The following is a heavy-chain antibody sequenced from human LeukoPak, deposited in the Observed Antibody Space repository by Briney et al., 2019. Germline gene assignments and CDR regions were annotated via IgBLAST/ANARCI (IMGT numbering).Heavy chain of an antibody. CDR3: ARGGGILTGMGY. D-gene: IGHD3-9*01. CDR1: GGSISSGDYY. Sequence: SETLSLTCTVSGGSISSGDYYWSWIRQPPGKGLEWIGYIYYSGSTYYNPSLKSRVTISVDTSKNQFSLKLSSVTAADTAVYYCARGGGILTGMGYWGQGTLVTVSS. V-gene: IGHV4-30-4*08. J-gene: IGHJ4*02. CDR2: IYYSGST.